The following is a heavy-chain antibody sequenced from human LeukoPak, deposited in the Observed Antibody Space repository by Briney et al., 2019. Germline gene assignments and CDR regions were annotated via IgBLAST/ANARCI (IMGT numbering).Heavy chain of an antibody. Sequence: SETLSLTCAVYGGSFSGYYWSWIRQPPGKGLEWIGEINHSGSTNYNPFLKSRVTISVDTSKNQFSLKLSSVTAADTAVYYCARISYSRIRGLQHWGQGTLVTVSS. D-gene: IGHD6-13*01. J-gene: IGHJ1*01. CDR2: INHSGST. CDR3: ARISYSRIRGLQH. V-gene: IGHV4-34*01. CDR1: GGSFSGYY.